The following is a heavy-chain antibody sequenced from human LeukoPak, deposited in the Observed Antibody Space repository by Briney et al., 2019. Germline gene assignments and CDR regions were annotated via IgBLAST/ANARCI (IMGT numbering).Heavy chain of an antibody. CDR2: ISWNSGSI. CDR1: GFTFDDYA. CDR3: AKDIEEMTTNGMDV. Sequence: GGSLRLSCAASGFTFDDYAMHWVRQPPGEGLECVSCISWNSGSIGYADSVKGRFTISRDNAKNSLYLQMNSLRAEDTALYYCAKDIEEMTTNGMDVWGQGTTVTVSS. V-gene: IGHV3-9*01. D-gene: IGHD5-24*01. J-gene: IGHJ6*02.